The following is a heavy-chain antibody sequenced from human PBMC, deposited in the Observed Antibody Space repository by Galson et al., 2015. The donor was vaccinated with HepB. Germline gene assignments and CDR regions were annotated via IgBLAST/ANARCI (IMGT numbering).Heavy chain of an antibody. CDR3: VIRPAGYQLLYGGVPFDY. V-gene: IGHV3-64D*06. J-gene: IGHJ4*02. CDR2: ISSNGGST. D-gene: IGHD2-2*02. CDR1: GFTFSSYA. Sequence: SLRLSCAASGFTFSSYAMHWVRQAPGKGLEYVSAISSNGGSTYYADSVKGRFTISRDNSKNTLYLQMSSLRAEDTAVYYCVIRPAGYQLLYGGVPFDYWGQGTLVTVSS.